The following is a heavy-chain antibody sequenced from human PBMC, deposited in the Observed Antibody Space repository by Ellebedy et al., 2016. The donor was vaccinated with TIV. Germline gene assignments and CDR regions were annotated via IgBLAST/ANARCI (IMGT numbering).Heavy chain of an antibody. CDR1: GCFIINGYY. V-gene: IGHV4-38-2*02. CDR2: IFQTATT. CDR3: VRYDSRGVGATAVDY. Sequence: SETLSLTCTVSGCFIINGYYWGWIRQPPGKGLEWIGNIFQTATTYYNPSLRSRVSISVDASRNQFSLKLNSVTAADTAIYYCVRYDSRGVGATAVDYWGQGTLVTVSS. J-gene: IGHJ4*02. D-gene: IGHD1-26*01.